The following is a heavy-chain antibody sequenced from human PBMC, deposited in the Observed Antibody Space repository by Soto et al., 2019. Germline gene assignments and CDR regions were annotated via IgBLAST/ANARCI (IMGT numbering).Heavy chain of an antibody. J-gene: IGHJ5*02. Sequence: GGSLRLSCAASGFTFSSYAMHWVRQAPGKGLEWVAVISYDGSNKYYADSVKGRFTISRDNSKNTLYLQMNSLRAEDTAVYYCARARSPSSTSPNWFDPWGQGTLVTVSS. CDR3: ARARSPSSTSPNWFDP. CDR2: ISYDGSNK. V-gene: IGHV3-30-3*01. D-gene: IGHD2-2*01. CDR1: GFTFSSYA.